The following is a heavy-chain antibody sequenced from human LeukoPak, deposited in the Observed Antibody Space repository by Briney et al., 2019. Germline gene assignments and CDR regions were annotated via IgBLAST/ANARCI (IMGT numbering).Heavy chain of an antibody. J-gene: IGHJ4*02. CDR1: GGSISSYY. D-gene: IGHD3-9*01. V-gene: IGHV4-59*01. CDR3: ARGVRYFDWLSPHYFDY. Sequence: SETLSLTCTVSGGSISSYYWSWIRQPPGKGLEWIGSIYYSGSTNYNPSLKSRVTISVDTSKNQFSLKLSSVTAADTAVYYCARGVRYFDWLSPHYFDYWGQGTLVTVSS. CDR2: IYYSGST.